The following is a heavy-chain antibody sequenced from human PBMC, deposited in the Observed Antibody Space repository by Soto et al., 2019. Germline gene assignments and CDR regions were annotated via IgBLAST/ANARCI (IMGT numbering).Heavy chain of an antibody. Sequence: QVQLRQSGPGLVKPSGTLSLTCAVSGASVSSSTWWSWVRQSPGKGLEWIGEIYHSGSANYNPSLRGRATISVDKSNNQFSLKMRYMTAADTAVYYCATLPPRIELRILPIPTWGQGTLVSVSS. D-gene: IGHD2-15*01. V-gene: IGHV4-4*02. J-gene: IGHJ5*02. CDR1: GASVSSSTW. CDR3: ATLPPRIELRILPIPT. CDR2: IYHSGSA.